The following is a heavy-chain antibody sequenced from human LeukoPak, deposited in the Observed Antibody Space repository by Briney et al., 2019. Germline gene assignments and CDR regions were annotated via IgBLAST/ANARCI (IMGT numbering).Heavy chain of an antibody. CDR1: GFSFSTYG. J-gene: IGHJ4*02. CDR3: ASGDGSSFAKLDY. D-gene: IGHD6-13*01. Sequence: GGSLRLSCVASGFSFSTYGMSWVRQAPGKGLEWLSAIDGNGAKTFYADSGKGRFTISRDNSKNTLYLQMNSLRGEDTALYYCASGDGSSFAKLDYWGQGTLVTVSS. CDR2: IDGNGAKT. V-gene: IGHV3-23*01.